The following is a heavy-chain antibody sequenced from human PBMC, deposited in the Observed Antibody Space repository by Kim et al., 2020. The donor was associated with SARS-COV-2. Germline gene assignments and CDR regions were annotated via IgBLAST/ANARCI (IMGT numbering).Heavy chain of an antibody. CDR3: GKDLGIQGWLDYYYYGMDV. Sequence: GGSLRLSCAASGFTFDDYAMHWVRQAPGKGLEWVSLISGDGGSTYYADSVKGRFTISRDNSKNSLYLQMNSLRTEDTALYYCGKDLGIQGWLDYYYYGMDVWGQGTTVTVSS. CDR1: GFTFDDYA. CDR2: ISGDGGST. J-gene: IGHJ6*02. V-gene: IGHV3-43*02. D-gene: IGHD5-18*01.